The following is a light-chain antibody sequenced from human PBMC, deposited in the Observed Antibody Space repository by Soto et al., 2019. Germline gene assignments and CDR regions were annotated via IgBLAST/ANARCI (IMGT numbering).Light chain of an antibody. Sequence: QSALTQPASVSGSLGQSITISCTGTDRDIGTYNLVSWYQHHPGTAPKLLIYEVTKRPSGVSHRFSGSKSGNAASLTISGLQADDEAHYYCCFYGFSVTFFGGGTKLTVL. J-gene: IGLJ2*01. V-gene: IGLV2-23*02. CDR2: EVT. CDR3: CFYGFSVTF. CDR1: DRDIGTYNL.